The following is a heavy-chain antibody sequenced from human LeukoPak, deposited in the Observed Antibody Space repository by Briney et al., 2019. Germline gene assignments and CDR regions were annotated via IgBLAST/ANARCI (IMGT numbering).Heavy chain of an antibody. V-gene: IGHV3-30*04. Sequence: GGSLRLSCAASGFTFSSYAMHWVRQAPGKGLEWVALISYDGNNKYYADSVKGRFTISRDNSKNTLYLQMNSLRAEDTAVYYCAKELGWYDAFDIWGQGTMVTVSS. CDR1: GFTFSSYA. CDR3: AKELGWYDAFDI. J-gene: IGHJ3*02. D-gene: IGHD6-19*01. CDR2: ISYDGNNK.